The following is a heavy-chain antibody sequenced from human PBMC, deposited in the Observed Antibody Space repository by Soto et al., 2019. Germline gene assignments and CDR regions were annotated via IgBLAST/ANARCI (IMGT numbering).Heavy chain of an antibody. CDR3: ARARAAVPGTFDS. CDR1: AFAFNSYS. D-gene: IGHD6-19*01. Sequence: EVQLVESGGGLVKPGGSLRLSCTASAFAFNSYSMNWVRQAPGKGLEWVASISSSSRYTYYSDSVKGRFTVSRDNAKNSLYLQINSLRAEDTAVYYCARARAAVPGTFDSWGQGTLVTVSS. J-gene: IGHJ4*02. V-gene: IGHV3-21*06. CDR2: ISSSSRYT.